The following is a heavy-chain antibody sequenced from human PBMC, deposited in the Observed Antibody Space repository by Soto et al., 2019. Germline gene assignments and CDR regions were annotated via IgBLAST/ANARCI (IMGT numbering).Heavy chain of an antibody. CDR1: GFTVSSNY. D-gene: IGHD1-1*01. V-gene: IGHV3-66*01. J-gene: IGHJ4*02. CDR3: ARVRLQPYCFDY. CDR2: IYSGGST. Sequence: EVQLVESGGGLVQPGGSLRLSCAASGFTVSSNYMSWVRQAPGKGLEWVSIIYSGGSTYYADSVKGRFTISRDNSKNMLYLQMNSLRAEDTAVYYWARVRLQPYCFDYWGQGTLVTVSS.